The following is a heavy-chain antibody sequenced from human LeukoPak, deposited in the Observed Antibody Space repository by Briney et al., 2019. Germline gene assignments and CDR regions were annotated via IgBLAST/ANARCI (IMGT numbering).Heavy chain of an antibody. V-gene: IGHV1-18*01. CDR2: ISAYSGNT. Sequence: GASVKVSCKASGHTFSSYGISWVRQAPGQGLEWVGWISAYSGNTIYAQKLQGRVTMTTDTSTSTAYMELRSLISDDTAVYYCARDFTPYCSSTSCSWFDPWGQGTLVTVSS. J-gene: IGHJ5*02. D-gene: IGHD2-2*01. CDR1: GHTFSSYG. CDR3: ARDFTPYCSSTSCSWFDP.